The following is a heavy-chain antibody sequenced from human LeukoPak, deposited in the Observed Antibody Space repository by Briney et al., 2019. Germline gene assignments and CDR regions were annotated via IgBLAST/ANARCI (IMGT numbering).Heavy chain of an antibody. D-gene: IGHD1-26*01. V-gene: IGHV4-59*12. CDR1: GGSISSYY. CDR2: IYYSGST. CDR3: ARGIKVGATDY. Sequence: SETLSLTCTVSGGSISSYYWSWIRQPPGKGLEWIGYIYYSGSTNYNPSLKSRVTISQDKSKKQFSLKVTSVTAADTAVYYCARGIKVGATDYWGQGTLVTVSS. J-gene: IGHJ4*02.